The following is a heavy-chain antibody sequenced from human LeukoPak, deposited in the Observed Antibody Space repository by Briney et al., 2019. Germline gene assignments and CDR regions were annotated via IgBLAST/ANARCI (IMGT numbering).Heavy chain of an antibody. CDR2: INHSGST. CDR3: ASVDTAYSLSFDY. Sequence: PSETLSLTCAVYGGSFSGYYWSWIRQPPGKGLEWIGEINHSGSTNYNPSLKSRVTISVDTSKNQFPLKLSSVTAADTAVYYCASVDTAYSLSFDYWGQGTLVTVSS. J-gene: IGHJ4*02. V-gene: IGHV4-34*01. CDR1: GGSFSGYY. D-gene: IGHD5-18*01.